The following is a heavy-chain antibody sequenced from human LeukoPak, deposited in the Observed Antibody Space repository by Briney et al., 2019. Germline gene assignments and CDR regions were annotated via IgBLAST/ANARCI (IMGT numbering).Heavy chain of an antibody. J-gene: IGHJ4*02. CDR3: ARAAIEQQLTPTNLYHFDY. D-gene: IGHD6-13*01. Sequence: PGGSLRLSCAASGFTFSDYSMNWVRQAPGKGLEWVSSISSSTTYIYYADSVKGRFTISRDNAKNSLYLQMNSLRAEDTAVYYCARAAIEQQLTPTNLYHFDYWGQGTLVTVSS. CDR1: GFTFSDYS. V-gene: IGHV3-21*01. CDR2: ISSSTTYI.